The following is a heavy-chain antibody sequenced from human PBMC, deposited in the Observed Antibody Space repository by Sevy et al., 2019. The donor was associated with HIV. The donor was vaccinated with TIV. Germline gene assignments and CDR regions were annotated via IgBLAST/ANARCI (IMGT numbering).Heavy chain of an antibody. V-gene: IGHV3-23*01. CDR3: ANDYGDLPNWFDP. CDR2: ISGSGGST. J-gene: IGHJ5*02. Sequence: GGSLRLSCAASGFTFSSYSMNWVRQAPGKGLEWVSVISGSGGSTYYADSVKGRFTISRDNSKNTLYLQMNSLRAEDTAVYYCANDYGDLPNWFDPWGQGTLVTVSS. CDR1: GFTFSSYS. D-gene: IGHD4-17*01.